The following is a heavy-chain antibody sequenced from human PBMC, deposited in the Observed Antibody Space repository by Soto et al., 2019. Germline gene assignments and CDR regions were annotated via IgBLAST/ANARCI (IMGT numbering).Heavy chain of an antibody. V-gene: IGHV4-59*08. Sequence: SGTLSLTCTVSGGSISSYYWSWIRQPPGKGLEWIGYIYYSGSTNYNPSLKSRVTISVDTSKNQFSLKLSSVTAADTAVYYCARHAGGDPFPALDYWGQGTLVTVSS. J-gene: IGHJ4*02. CDR2: IYYSGST. CDR3: ARHAGGDPFPALDY. D-gene: IGHD3-16*01. CDR1: GGSISSYY.